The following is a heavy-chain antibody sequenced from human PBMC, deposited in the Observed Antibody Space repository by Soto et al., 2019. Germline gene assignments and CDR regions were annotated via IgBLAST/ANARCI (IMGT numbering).Heavy chain of an antibody. J-gene: IGHJ4*02. CDR3: ARDLLVGATVDF. Sequence: EVQLVESGGGLVKPGGSLRLSCAASAVTFSSYGMNWVRQAPGKGLEWVSSISSSSSYIYYADSVKGRFTISRDNAKNSLYLQMSSLRAEDTAVYYCARDLLVGATVDFWGQGTLVTVSS. CDR2: ISSSSSYI. V-gene: IGHV3-21*01. CDR1: AVTFSSYG. D-gene: IGHD1-26*01.